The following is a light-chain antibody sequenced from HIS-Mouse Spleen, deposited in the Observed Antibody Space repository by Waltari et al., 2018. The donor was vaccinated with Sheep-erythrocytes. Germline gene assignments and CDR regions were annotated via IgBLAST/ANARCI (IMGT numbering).Light chain of an antibody. CDR2: QDS. CDR3: QAWDSSTVV. Sequence: SYELTQPPSVSVSPGQTASITCSGDKLGDKYACWYQQKPGQSPVLVIYQDSKRPSGIPERFSGSNSGNKATLTLSGTQAMDEADYYCQAWDSSTVVFGGGTKLTVL. CDR1: KLGDKY. V-gene: IGLV3-1*01. J-gene: IGLJ2*01.